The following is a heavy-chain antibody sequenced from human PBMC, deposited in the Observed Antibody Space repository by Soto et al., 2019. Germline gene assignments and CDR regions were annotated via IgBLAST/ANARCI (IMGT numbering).Heavy chain of an antibody. CDR2: IYYTGTP. Sequence: SETLSLTCTVSGGSISSYYWSWIRQPPGKGLEWIGYIYYTGTPTYNPSLKSRVTISEDTSKKTVSLKLMPVTAEDTAVYFCARSRATRQPFDYWGQGTLVTVSS. CDR3: ARSRATRQPFDY. D-gene: IGHD1-26*01. J-gene: IGHJ4*02. CDR1: GGSISSYY. V-gene: IGHV4-59*01.